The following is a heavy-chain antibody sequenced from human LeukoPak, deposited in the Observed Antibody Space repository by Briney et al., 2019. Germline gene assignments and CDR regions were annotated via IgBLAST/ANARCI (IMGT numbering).Heavy chain of an antibody. CDR2: IKTDGSGA. D-gene: IGHD2-2*01. Sequence: GGSLRLSCAASGLTFSTYSMNWVRQAPGKGLVWVSRIKTDGSGAGYADSVKGRFTISRDNAKNTLYLQMNSLRAEDTAVYYCAKDSYRGFDYWGQGTLVTVSS. V-gene: IGHV3-74*01. CDR3: AKDSYRGFDY. CDR1: GLTFSTYS. J-gene: IGHJ4*02.